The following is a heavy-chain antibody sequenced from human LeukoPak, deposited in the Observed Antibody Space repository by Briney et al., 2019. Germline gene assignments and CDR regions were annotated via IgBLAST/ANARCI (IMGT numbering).Heavy chain of an antibody. CDR3: ARDTGDYYGMDV. J-gene: IGHJ6*02. Sequence: GGSLRLSCVASGFTFSSYEMNWVRQAPGEGLEWVSYISSSDSGDSTIYYADSVKGRFTISRDDAKKSLYLQMNSLRAEDTAVYYCARDTGDYYGMDVWGQGTTVTVSS. CDR1: GFTFSSYE. CDR2: ISSSDSGDSTI. D-gene: IGHD1-14*01. V-gene: IGHV3-48*03.